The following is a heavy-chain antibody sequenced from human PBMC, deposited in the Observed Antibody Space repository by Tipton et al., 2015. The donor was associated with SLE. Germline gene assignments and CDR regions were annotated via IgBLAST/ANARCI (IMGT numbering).Heavy chain of an antibody. Sequence: GLVKPSETLSLTCSASGDSISSHYWSWFRQPPGKGLEWLGHIAHSDIANYNPSLKSRVTISVDTSKIQFSLKLSSVNAADTAVYYCARGRGMITCGGVCADWGQGTLVTVSS. CDR3: ARGRGMITCGGVCAD. CDR2: IAHSDIA. D-gene: IGHD3-16*01. CDR1: GDSISSHY. J-gene: IGHJ4*02. V-gene: IGHV4-59*11.